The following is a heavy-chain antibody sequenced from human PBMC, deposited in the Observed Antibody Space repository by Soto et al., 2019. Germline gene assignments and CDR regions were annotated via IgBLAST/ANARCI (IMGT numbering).Heavy chain of an antibody. J-gene: IGHJ5*02. D-gene: IGHD1-1*01. CDR2: IYTRGSP. V-gene: IGHV4-4*07. CDR3: ARGLGPTTISIGNWLDP. Sequence: SETLSLTCSVSGGSINTYYWNWIRQPAGKGLEWIGRIYTRGSPNYNPSLKSRVTLSVDTSKNQFSLKLNSVTAADTAVYYCARGLGPTTISIGNWLDPWGQGTLVTVS. CDR1: GGSINTYY.